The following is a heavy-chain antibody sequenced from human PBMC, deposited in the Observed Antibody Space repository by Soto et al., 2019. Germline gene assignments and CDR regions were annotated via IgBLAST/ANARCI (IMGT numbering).Heavy chain of an antibody. J-gene: IGHJ5*02. D-gene: IGHD3-10*01. Sequence: QLQLQESGPGLVKPSETLSLTCTVSGGSISSISYYWGWIRQPPGKGLEWIGTINYSGSTYYNPSLKSRVTIPVDTSNNQFSLKLSSVTATDTAVYYCARQGSMVRVVDPWGQGTQVTVSS. CDR3: ARQGSMVRVVDP. CDR2: INYSGST. CDR1: GGSISSISYY. V-gene: IGHV4-39*01.